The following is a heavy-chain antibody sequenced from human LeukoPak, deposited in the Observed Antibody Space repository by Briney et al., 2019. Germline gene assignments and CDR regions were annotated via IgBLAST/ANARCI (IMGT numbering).Heavy chain of an antibody. Sequence: SETLSLTCTVSGGSISTYYWSWIRQPPGKGLEWIGYIYYTGSTNYNPSLKSRVTMSIDTSNNQFSLRLSSVTAADTAVYYCAREDSTTYYNWFDPWGQRTLVTVSS. CDR1: GGSISTYY. V-gene: IGHV4-59*01. D-gene: IGHD2-2*01. CDR3: AREDSTTYYNWFDP. CDR2: IYYTGST. J-gene: IGHJ5*02.